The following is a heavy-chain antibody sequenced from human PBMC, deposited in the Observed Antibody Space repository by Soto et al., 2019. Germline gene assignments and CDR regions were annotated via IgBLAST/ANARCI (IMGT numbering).Heavy chain of an antibody. J-gene: IGHJ4*02. D-gene: IGHD3-22*01. CDR3: AKDLPIKNYYDSSGYRFFDY. CDR1: GFTFSSYA. CDR2: ISGSGGST. V-gene: IGHV3-23*01. Sequence: GGSLRLSCAASGFTFSSYAMSWVRQAPGKGLEWVSAISGSGGSTYYADSVKGRFTISRDNSKNTLYLQMNSLRAEDTAVYYCAKDLPIKNYYDSSGYRFFDYWGQGTLVTVSS.